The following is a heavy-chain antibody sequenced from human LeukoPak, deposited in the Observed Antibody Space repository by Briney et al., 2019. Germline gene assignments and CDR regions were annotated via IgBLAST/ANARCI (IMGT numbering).Heavy chain of an antibody. J-gene: IGHJ4*02. Sequence: PGGSLRLSCAASGFTFSSYEMNWVRQAPGKGLEWVSYISSSGSTIYYADSVKGRFTISRDNAKNSLYLQMNSLRAEDTAVYYCAIGAYYYGSGSPFYWGQGTLVTVSS. CDR1: GFTFSSYE. CDR2: ISSSGSTI. D-gene: IGHD3-10*01. CDR3: AIGAYYYGSGSPFY. V-gene: IGHV3-48*03.